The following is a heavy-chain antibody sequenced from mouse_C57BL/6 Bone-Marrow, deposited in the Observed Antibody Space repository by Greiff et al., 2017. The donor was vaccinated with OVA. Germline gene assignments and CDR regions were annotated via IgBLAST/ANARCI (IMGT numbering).Heavy chain of an antibody. CDR1: GYTFTSYG. D-gene: IGHD4-1*01. J-gene: IGHJ3*01. V-gene: IGHV1-81*01. Sequence: VQRVESGAELARPGASVKLSCKASGYTFTSYGISWVKQRTGQGLEWIGEIYPRSGNTYYNEKFKGKATLTADKSSSTAYMELRSLTSEDSAVYFCASNWPFAYWGQGTLVTVSA. CDR2: IYPRSGNT. CDR3: ASNWPFAY.